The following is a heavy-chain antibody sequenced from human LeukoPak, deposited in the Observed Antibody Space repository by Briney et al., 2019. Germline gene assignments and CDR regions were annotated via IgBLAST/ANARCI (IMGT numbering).Heavy chain of an antibody. D-gene: IGHD3-10*01. Sequence: SETLSLTCTVSGGSISSSSYYWGWIRQPPGKGLEWIGEINHSGSTNYNPSLKSRVTISVDTSKNQFSLKLSSVTAADTAVYYCARHFLRPGCFDYWGQGTLVTVSS. CDR2: INHSGST. CDR1: GGSISSSSYY. J-gene: IGHJ4*02. CDR3: ARHFLRPGCFDY. V-gene: IGHV4-39*01.